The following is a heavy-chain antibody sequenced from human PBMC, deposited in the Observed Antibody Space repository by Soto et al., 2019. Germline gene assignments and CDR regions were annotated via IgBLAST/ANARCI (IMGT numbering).Heavy chain of an antibody. Sequence: QVHLQESGPGQVEPSETLSLICTVSGGSVNSETFYWSWIRQPPGRGLEWIGYIYYTGSTNYNPSLKSRVTISIDTSRNQFSLKLSSVTAADTAVYYCARQFSNSPEAFDSWGQGSLVTVSS. V-gene: IGHV4-61*01. CDR3: ARQFSNSPEAFDS. CDR2: IYYTGST. D-gene: IGHD6-6*01. CDR1: GGSVNSETFY. J-gene: IGHJ4*02.